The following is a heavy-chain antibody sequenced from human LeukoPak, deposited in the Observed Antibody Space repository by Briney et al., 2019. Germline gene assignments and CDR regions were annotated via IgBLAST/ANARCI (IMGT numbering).Heavy chain of an antibody. Sequence: ASVKVSCKASGYTFTGYYLHWIRQAPGQGLEWVGRINPNSGATNYAQKFQGRVTITADESTSTAYMELSSLRSEDTAVYYCARGRPKYSSSWYNFWDYWGQGTLVTVSS. D-gene: IGHD6-13*01. CDR3: ARGRPKYSSSWYNFWDY. V-gene: IGHV1-2*06. CDR1: GYTFTGYY. CDR2: INPNSGAT. J-gene: IGHJ4*02.